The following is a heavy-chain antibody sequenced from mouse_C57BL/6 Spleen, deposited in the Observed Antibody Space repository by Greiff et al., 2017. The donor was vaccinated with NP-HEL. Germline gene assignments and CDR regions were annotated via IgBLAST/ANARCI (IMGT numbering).Heavy chain of an antibody. Sequence: EVKLQESGAELVRPGASVKLSCTASGFNIKDDYMHWVKQRPEQGLEWIGWIDPENGDTEYASKFQGKATITADTSSNTAYLQLSSLTSEDTAVYYCTTLYGSSYENYWGQGTTLTVSS. D-gene: IGHD1-1*01. CDR2: IDPENGDT. V-gene: IGHV14-4*01. CDR3: TTLYGSSYENY. J-gene: IGHJ2*01. CDR1: GFNIKDDY.